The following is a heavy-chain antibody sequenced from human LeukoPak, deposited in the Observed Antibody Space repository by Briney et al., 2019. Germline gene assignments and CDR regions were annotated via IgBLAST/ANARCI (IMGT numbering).Heavy chain of an antibody. CDR2: IYYSGST. D-gene: IGHD2-2*01. Sequence: SETLSLTCTVSGGSISSYYWSWIRQPPGKGLEWIGYIYYSGSTNYNPSLKSRVTISVDTSKNQFSLKLSSVTAADTAVYYCAREVVVPAAQNYYYYYSMDVWGQGTTVTVSS. CDR1: GGSISSYY. V-gene: IGHV4-59*01. J-gene: IGHJ6*02. CDR3: AREVVVPAAQNYYYYYSMDV.